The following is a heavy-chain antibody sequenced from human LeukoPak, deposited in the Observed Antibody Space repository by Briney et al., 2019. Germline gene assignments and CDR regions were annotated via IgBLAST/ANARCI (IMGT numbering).Heavy chain of an antibody. CDR1: GGSIRSYY. CDR2: VYYSGST. D-gene: IGHD6-13*01. Sequence: SETLSLTCTVSGGSIRSYYWSWIRRPPGKGLEWIGFVYYSGSTNYNPSLKSRVTISVDTSKNQFSLKLSSVTAADTAVYYCARERQPRLNWFDPWGQGTLVTVSS. J-gene: IGHJ5*02. V-gene: IGHV4-59*01. CDR3: ARERQPRLNWFDP.